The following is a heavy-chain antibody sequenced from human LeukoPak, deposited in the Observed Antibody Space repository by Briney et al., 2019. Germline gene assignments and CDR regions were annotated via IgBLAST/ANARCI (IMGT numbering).Heavy chain of an antibody. J-gene: IGHJ4*02. D-gene: IGHD5-18*01. CDR2: ISGSSGII. Sequence: GGSLRLSCAASGFTFNTYTMNWVRQAPGKGLEWVSYISGSSGIIDYADSVRGRFTISRDNAKNSLYLQMNSLRAEDTAVYYCANIQLVPTLDYWGQGTLVTVSS. CDR1: GFTFNTYT. CDR3: ANIQLVPTLDY. V-gene: IGHV3-48*01.